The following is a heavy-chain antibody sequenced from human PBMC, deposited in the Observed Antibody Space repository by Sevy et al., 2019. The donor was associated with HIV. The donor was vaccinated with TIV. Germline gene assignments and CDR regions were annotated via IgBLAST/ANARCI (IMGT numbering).Heavy chain of an antibody. CDR1: GFIFRSYA. V-gene: IGHV3-23*01. CDR2: ISGSGGST. D-gene: IGHD5-12*01. CDR3: AKAGATKDGMYV. Sequence: GGSLRLSCAASGFIFRSYAMSWVRQAPGKGLEWVSGISGSGGSTYYADSVKGRFTISRDNFKNTLYLQMNSLRAEDTAVYYCAKAGATKDGMYVWGQGTTVTVSS. J-gene: IGHJ6*02.